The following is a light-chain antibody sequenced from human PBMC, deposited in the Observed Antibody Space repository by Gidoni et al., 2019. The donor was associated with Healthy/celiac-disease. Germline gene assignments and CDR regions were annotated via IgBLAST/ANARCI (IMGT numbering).Light chain of an antibody. V-gene: IGKV1-33*01. Sequence: DIQMTKSPSSLSASVGDRVTIPCQASQDISNYLNWYQQKPGKAPKLLIYDASNLETGGPSRFSGSGSGTDFTFTISILQPEDIATYYCQQYDNLGLTFGGGTKVEIK. CDR2: DAS. CDR3: QQYDNLGLT. J-gene: IGKJ4*01. CDR1: QDISNY.